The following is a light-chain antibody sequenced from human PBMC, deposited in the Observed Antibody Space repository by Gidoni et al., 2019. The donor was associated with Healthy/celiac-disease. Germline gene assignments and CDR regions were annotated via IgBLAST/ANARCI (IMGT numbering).Light chain of an antibody. V-gene: IGKV1-5*03. CDR2: KAS. CDR1: QSISSW. Sequence: DIQMTQSPSTLSASVGDSVTITCRASQSISSWLAWYQQKPGKAPKLLIYKASSLESGVPSRFSGSGSGTEFTLTISSLQPDDFATYYCQQYYSYPRTFGQGTKVEIK. CDR3: QQYYSYPRT. J-gene: IGKJ1*01.